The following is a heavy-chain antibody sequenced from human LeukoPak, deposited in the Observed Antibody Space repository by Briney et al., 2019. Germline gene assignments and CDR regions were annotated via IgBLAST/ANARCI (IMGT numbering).Heavy chain of an antibody. D-gene: IGHD3-22*01. J-gene: IGHJ3*02. CDR1: GFTFSSYA. Sequence: EGSLRLSCSASGFTFSSYAMHWVRQAPGKGLEYVSAISSNGGSTYYADAVKGRFTISRDNSKNTLYLQMNSLRAEDTAVYYCAKGGLLPRRGAFDIWGQGTMVTVSS. V-gene: IGHV3-64*04. CDR2: ISSNGGST. CDR3: AKGGLLPRRGAFDI.